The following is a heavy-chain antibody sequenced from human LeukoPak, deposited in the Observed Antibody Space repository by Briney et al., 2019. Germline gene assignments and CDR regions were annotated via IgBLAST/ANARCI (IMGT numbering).Heavy chain of an antibody. CDR3: ARGYETFGGTGFDS. CDR2: IYYSGST. CDR1: GGSISNYY. D-gene: IGHD3-3*01. J-gene: IGHJ4*02. Sequence: SETLSLTCLVSGGSISNYYWSWIRQPPGKGLEWIGYIYYSGSTNYNPSLKSRVTISVDTSKNQFSLKLSSVTAADTAVYYCARGYETFGGTGFDSWGQGTLVTVSS. V-gene: IGHV4-59*01.